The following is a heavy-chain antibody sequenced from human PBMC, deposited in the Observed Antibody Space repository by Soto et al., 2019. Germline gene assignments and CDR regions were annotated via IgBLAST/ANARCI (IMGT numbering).Heavy chain of an antibody. Sequence: PSETLSLTCTVSGGSISSYYWSWIRQPPGKGLEWIGYIYYSGSTNYNPPLKSRVTISVDTSKNQFSLKLSSVTAADTAVYYCARDRAERISRGWFDPWGQGTLVTVSS. J-gene: IGHJ5*02. CDR3: ARDRAERISRGWFDP. CDR2: IYYSGST. CDR1: GGSISSYY. V-gene: IGHV4-59*01. D-gene: IGHD2-15*01.